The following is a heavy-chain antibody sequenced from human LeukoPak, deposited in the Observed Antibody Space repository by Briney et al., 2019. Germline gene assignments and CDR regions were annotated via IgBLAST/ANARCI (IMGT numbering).Heavy chain of an antibody. V-gene: IGHV3-21*01. J-gene: IGHJ4*02. CDR1: GFSFSSYN. D-gene: IGHD6-6*01. Sequence: GGSLRLSCAASGFSFSSYNMNWVRLAPGKGLEWVSSITSSSSYTFYADSVKGRFTISRDNAKNSLYLQMNGLRAEDSAVYYCARDGPSIAADFDCWGQGTLVTVSS. CDR3: ARDGPSIAADFDC. CDR2: ITSSSSYT.